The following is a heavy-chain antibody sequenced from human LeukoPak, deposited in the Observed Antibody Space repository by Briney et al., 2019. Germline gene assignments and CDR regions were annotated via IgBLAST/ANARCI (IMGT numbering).Heavy chain of an antibody. D-gene: IGHD1-26*01. CDR1: GFTFSSYS. CDR2: ISSSSSTI. V-gene: IGHV3-48*01. CDR3: ARVGATSAFDI. Sequence: PGGSLRLSCAAAGFTFSSYSMNWFRQAPGKGLEWVSYISSSSSTIYYADSVKGRFTISRDNAKNSLYLQMNSLRAEDTAVYYCARVGATSAFDIWGQGTMVTVSS. J-gene: IGHJ3*02.